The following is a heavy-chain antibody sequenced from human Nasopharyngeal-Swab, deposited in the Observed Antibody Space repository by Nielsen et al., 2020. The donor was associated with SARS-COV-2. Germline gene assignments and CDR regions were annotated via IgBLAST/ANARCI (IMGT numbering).Heavy chain of an antibody. CDR1: GFTFSSYA. CDR2: ISGSGGST. Sequence: GESLKISCAASGFTFSSYAMSWVRQAPGKGLEWVSAISGSGGSTYYADSVKGRFTISRDNSKNTLYLQMNSLRAEDTAVYYCAKVASGGMDGWGQGTTVTVSS. J-gene: IGHJ6*02. V-gene: IGHV3-23*01. CDR3: AKVASGGMDG.